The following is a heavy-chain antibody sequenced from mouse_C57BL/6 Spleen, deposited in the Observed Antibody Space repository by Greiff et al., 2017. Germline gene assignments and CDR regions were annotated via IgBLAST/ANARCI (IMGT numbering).Heavy chain of an antibody. CDR3: ARDGNYTMDY. J-gene: IGHJ4*01. CDR2: ISSGSSTI. V-gene: IGHV5-17*01. D-gene: IGHD2-1*01. Sequence: EVHLVESGGGLVKPGGSLKLSCAASGFTFSDYGMHWVRQAPEKGLEWVAYISSGSSTIYYADTVKGRFTISRDNAKNTLFLQMTSLRSEDTAMYYCARDGNYTMDYWGQGTSVTVAS. CDR1: GFTFSDYG.